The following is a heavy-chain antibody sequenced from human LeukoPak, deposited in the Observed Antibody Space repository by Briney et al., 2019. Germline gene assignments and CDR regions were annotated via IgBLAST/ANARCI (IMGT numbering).Heavy chain of an antibody. CDR2: INAYNGNT. CDR1: GYTFTNYG. V-gene: IGHV1-18*01. CDR3: ARRYCSGGSCYSDGYYGMDV. J-gene: IGHJ6*02. Sequence: ASVKASCKASGYTFTNYGFSWVRQAPGQGLEWMGWINAYNGNTNYAQKLQGRVTMTTDTSTNTAYMELRSLRSDDTAVYYCARRYCSGGSCYSDGYYGMDVWGQGTTVTVPS. D-gene: IGHD2-15*01.